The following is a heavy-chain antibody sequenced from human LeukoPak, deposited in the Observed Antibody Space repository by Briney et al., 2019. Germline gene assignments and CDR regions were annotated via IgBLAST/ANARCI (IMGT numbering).Heavy chain of an antibody. V-gene: IGHV3-33*01. CDR2: IWFDGSKE. J-gene: IGHJ4*02. CDR1: GFSFSSYG. CDR3: ARDPSSTGYYFGN. D-gene: IGHD5/OR15-5a*01. Sequence: GTSLRLSCAASGFSFSSYGFHWVRQAPGKGLEWVALIWFDGSKEYYADSVEGRFTISRDNSKKTLFLQMNSLRAEDTAVYHCARDPSSTGYYFGNWGQGTLVTVSS.